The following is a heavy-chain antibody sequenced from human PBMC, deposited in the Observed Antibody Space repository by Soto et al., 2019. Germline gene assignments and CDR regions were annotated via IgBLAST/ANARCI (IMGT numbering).Heavy chain of an antibody. J-gene: IGHJ6*02. CDR2: IYTSGST. D-gene: IGHD2-2*02. CDR1: GGSISSYY. V-gene: IGHV4-4*07. Sequence: KASETLSLTCTVSGGSISSYYWSWIRQPAGKGLEWIGRIYTSGSTNYNPSLKSRVTMSVDTSKNQFSLKLSSVTAADTAVYYCARDRKGCSSTSCYRYYYYYGMDVWGQGTTVTVSS. CDR3: ARDRKGCSSTSCYRYYYYYGMDV.